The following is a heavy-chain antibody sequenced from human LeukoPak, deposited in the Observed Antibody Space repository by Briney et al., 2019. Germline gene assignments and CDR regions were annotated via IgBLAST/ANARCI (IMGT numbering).Heavy chain of an antibody. CDR2: INPNSGGT. J-gene: IGHJ4*02. D-gene: IGHD2-8*01. CDR3: ARGELVLMVYAIEFDY. CDR1: GYTFTSYD. Sequence: ASVKVSCKASGYTFTSYDINWVRQATGQGLEWMGWINPNSGGTNYAQKFQGRVTMTRDTSISTAYMELSRLRSDDTAVYYCARGELVLMVYAIEFDYWGQGTLVTVSS. V-gene: IGHV1-2*02.